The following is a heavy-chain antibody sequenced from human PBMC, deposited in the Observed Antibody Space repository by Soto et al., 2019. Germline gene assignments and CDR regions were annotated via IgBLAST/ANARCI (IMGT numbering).Heavy chain of an antibody. V-gene: IGHV4-31*03. D-gene: IGHD3-9*01. CDR1: GATISSGGFY. J-gene: IGHJ6*02. Sequence: QVQLQESGPGLVAASQTLSLTCTVSGATISSGGFYWSWIRQRPGKGLEWIGHIYYTGSTYYNPSLNSRVTISVDMSRNQFSLKLRSVTAADTAKYFCARDDIFYGEPGYGMNVWGQGTTVTVSS. CDR3: ARDDIFYGEPGYGMNV. CDR2: IYYTGST.